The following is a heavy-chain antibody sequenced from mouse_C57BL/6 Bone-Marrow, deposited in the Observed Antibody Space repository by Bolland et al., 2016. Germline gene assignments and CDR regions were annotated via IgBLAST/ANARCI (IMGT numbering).Heavy chain of an antibody. CDR3: AGTTVVATRAMDD. Sequence: YYPDSVKGRFTISRDNAKNTLYLQMSSLKSEDTAMYYCAGTTVVATRAMDDWGQGTS. D-gene: IGHD1-1*01. V-gene: IGHV5-6*01. J-gene: IGHJ4*01.